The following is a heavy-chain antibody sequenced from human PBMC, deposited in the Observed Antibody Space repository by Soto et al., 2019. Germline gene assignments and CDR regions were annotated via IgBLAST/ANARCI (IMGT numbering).Heavy chain of an antibody. J-gene: IGHJ3*02. V-gene: IGHV3-64D*06. CDR1: RFTFSTYA. CDR3: VKYYFDSSGYYGLNALDI. CDR2: ISSNGGST. D-gene: IGHD3-22*01. Sequence: SLRLSCLASRFTFSTYAMHWVRQAPGKGLEYVSTISSNGGSTYYADSVKGRFTISRDNSKNTLYLQMSSLRAEDTAVYYCVKYYFDSSGYYGLNALDIWGQGTMVTVSS.